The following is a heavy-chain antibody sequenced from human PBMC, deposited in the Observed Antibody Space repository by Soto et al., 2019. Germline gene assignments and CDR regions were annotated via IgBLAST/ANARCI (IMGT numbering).Heavy chain of an antibody. CDR2: IVVGSGRK. D-gene: IGHD3-16*02. J-gene: IGHJ6*02. Sequence: GASVKVSCKASGFTFTSSAIQCVRQARGQRXEXXGWIVVGSGRKKYAQKLQERVKITREMSTSKAYMELSSLRSEDTEVYYCEAQIPMIKFGGVIGPTNNKSVMDVWGQGTTVTVSS. CDR1: GFTFTSSA. CDR3: EAQIPMIKFGGVIGPTNNKSVMDV. V-gene: IGHV1-58*02.